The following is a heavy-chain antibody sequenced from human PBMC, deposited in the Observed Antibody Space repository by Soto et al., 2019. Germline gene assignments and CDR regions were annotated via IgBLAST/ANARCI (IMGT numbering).Heavy chain of an antibody. CDR1: GFTFSSYA. CDR3: GEGVGGRSYSSSWYEGDGFDI. V-gene: IGHV3-23*01. D-gene: IGHD6-13*01. J-gene: IGHJ3*02. Sequence: EVQLLESGGGLVQPGGSLRLSCAASGFTFSSYAMSWVRQAPGKGLEWVSAISGSGGSTYYADSVKGRFTISRDNSKNTLYQQMNSLRAEDKAVYYCGEGVGGRSYSSSWYEGDGFDIWGQGTMVTVSS. CDR2: ISGSGGST.